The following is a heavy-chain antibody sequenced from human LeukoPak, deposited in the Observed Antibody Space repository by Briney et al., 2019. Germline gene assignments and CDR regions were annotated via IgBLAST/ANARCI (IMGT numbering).Heavy chain of an antibody. CDR1: GFTFSNYA. CDR3: ATQWSVGGPTWNYMDV. D-gene: IGHD2-15*01. V-gene: IGHV3-23*01. CDR2: TSGGGDTP. Sequence: GGSLRLSCAASGFTFSNYAMTWVRQAPGKGLEWVSGTSGGGDTPHYADSVKGRFTISRDNSKNMVYLQMDSLRAEDTAVYYCATQWSVGGPTWNYMDVWGKGTTVTVSS. J-gene: IGHJ6*03.